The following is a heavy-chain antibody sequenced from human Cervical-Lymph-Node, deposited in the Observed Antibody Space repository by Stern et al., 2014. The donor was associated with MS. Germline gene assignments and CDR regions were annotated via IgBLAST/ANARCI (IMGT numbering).Heavy chain of an antibody. V-gene: IGHV3-49*03. CDR2: IRSKTYGGTT. D-gene: IGHD4-11*01. J-gene: IGHJ6*02. CDR3: SRYSNYFYSGLDV. CDR1: GFTFGDDA. Sequence: EVQLVESGGGLVQPGRSLRLSGSASGFTFGDDAVSWFRQAPGKGLEWVASIRSKTYGGTTQYAASVKGRFTISRDDSKSIAYLQMNNLRTEDTAIYYCSRYSNYFYSGLDVWGQGTTVTVSS.